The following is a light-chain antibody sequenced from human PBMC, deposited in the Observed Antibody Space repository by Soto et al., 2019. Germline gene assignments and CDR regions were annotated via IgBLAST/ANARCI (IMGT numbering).Light chain of an antibody. CDR3: KQSYSSPPWT. J-gene: IGKJ1*01. CDR2: RAS. CDR1: PSISSL. Sequence: IRMNQYPSSVCGSXGDRVTIRSRTSPSISSLLNRYRQKPGKAPRLLXXRASSVKSGVLPRLIGSGSGRDFTLNISSLRPEDIATYFCKQSYSSPPWTFGQGTKVDIK. V-gene: IGKV1-39*01.